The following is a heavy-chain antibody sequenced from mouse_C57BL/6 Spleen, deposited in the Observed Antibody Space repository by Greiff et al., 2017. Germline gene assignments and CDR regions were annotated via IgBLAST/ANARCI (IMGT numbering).Heavy chain of an antibody. Sequence: VQLQQSGAELVRPGASVTLSCKASGYTFTDYEMHWVKQTPVHGLEWIGAIDPETGGTAYNQKFKGKAILTADKSSSTAYMELRSLTSEDSAVYYCTREGYYGSSPYYFDYWGQGTTRTVSS. D-gene: IGHD1-1*01. CDR1: GYTFTDYE. V-gene: IGHV1-15*01. J-gene: IGHJ2*01. CDR2: IDPETGGT. CDR3: TREGYYGSSPYYFDY.